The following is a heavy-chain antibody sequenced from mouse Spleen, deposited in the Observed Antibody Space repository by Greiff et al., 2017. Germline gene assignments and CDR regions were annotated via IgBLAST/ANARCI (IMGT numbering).Heavy chain of an antibody. V-gene: IGHV1-63*01. D-gene: IGHD3-1*01. CDR1: GYTFTNYW. Sequence: VQVVESGAELVRPGTSVKMSCKASGYTFTNYWIGWAKQRPGHGLEWIGDIYPGGGYTNYNEKFKGKATLTADKSSSTAYMQFSSLTSEDSAIYYCARSGSSGYGYFDYWGQGTTLTVSS. CDR2: IYPGGGYT. CDR3: ARSGSSGYGYFDY. J-gene: IGHJ2*01.